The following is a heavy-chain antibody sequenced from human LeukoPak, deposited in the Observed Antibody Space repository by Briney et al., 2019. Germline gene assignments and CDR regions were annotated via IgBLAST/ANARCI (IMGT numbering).Heavy chain of an antibody. J-gene: IGHJ3*02. D-gene: IGHD2-15*01. Sequence: GGSLRLSCAASGFTFSTYAMSWVRQAPGKGLEWVSGISASGFSPYYADSVKGRFTISRDSSKNTLYLQVNSLRAEDTAVYYCAKALAPYCSGGSCEGGDAFDIWGQGTMVTVSS. CDR1: GFTFSTYA. CDR2: ISASGFSP. V-gene: IGHV3-23*01. CDR3: AKALAPYCSGGSCEGGDAFDI.